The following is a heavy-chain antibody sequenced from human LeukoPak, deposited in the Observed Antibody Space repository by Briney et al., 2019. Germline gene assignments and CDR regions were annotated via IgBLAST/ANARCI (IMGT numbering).Heavy chain of an antibody. CDR1: GFTFSSYW. Sequence: GGSLRLSCAASGFTFSSYWMSWVRQAPGKGLEWVANIKRDGSEKYYVDSVKGRFTISRDNAKNSLYLQMNSLRAEDTAVYYCARHLRFLEWLLTGASGMDVWGQGTTVTVSS. V-gene: IGHV3-7*01. J-gene: IGHJ6*02. CDR2: IKRDGSEK. CDR3: ARHLRFLEWLLTGASGMDV. D-gene: IGHD3-3*01.